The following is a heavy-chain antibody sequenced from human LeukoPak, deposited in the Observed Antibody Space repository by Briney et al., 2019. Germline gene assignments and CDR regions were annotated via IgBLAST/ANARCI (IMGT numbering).Heavy chain of an antibody. CDR1: RGSFSGYF. Sequence: SETLTLSCSVSRGSFSGYFWSWIRQPAGKGLEWIGRVYASGSTNYNPSLKSRVSMSVDTSKSQFSLKVNFLTAAETAVYYGARGLLDNNGWYYHDYWGQGTLVTVSS. V-gene: IGHV4-4*07. CDR2: VYASGST. CDR3: ARGLLDNNGWYYHDY. J-gene: IGHJ4*02. D-gene: IGHD6-19*01.